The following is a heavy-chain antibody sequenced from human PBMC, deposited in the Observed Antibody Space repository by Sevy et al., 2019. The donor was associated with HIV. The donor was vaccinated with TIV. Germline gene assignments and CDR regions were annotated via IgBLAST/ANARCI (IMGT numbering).Heavy chain of an antibody. J-gene: IGHJ1*01. D-gene: IGHD1-26*01. V-gene: IGHV1-18*01. CDR1: GYTFTNYH. Sequence: ASVKVSCKASGYTFTNYHITWVRQAPGQGLEWMGWITPNNGNTNYARRLQGRVTMTTDTSTATAYMELRNLRSDDTAVYFCARAPSGSQGPGQYFHNWSQGTLVTVSS. CDR2: ITPNNGNT. CDR3: ARAPSGSQGPGQYFHN.